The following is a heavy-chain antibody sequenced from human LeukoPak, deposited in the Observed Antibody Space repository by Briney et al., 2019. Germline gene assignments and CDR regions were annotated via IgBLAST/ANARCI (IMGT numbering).Heavy chain of an antibody. J-gene: IGHJ3*02. V-gene: IGHV1-46*01. CDR3: ARERQYQLLGGDAFDI. D-gene: IGHD2-2*01. CDR1: GYTFTSYY. Sequence: ASVKVSCKASGYTFTSYYMHWVRQAPGQGLEWMGIINPSGGSTSYAQKFQGRVTMTRDTSTSTVYMKLSSLRSEDTAVYYCARERQYQLLGGDAFDIWGQGTMVTVSS. CDR2: INPSGGST.